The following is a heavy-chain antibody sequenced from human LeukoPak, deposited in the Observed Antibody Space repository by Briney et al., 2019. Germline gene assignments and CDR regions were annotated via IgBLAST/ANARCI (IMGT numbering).Heavy chain of an antibody. J-gene: IGHJ2*01. D-gene: IGHD3-16*01. V-gene: IGHV3-30*18. CDR2: IGDTGRAK. Sequence: PGGSLRLSCAASGFTFTTYGMHWVRQAPGKGLEWVAVIGDTGRAKYYADSVKGRFTTSRDNSKNTLYLEMNSLRDEDTALYYCAKEAAWGNWYFDLWGRGTLVTVSS. CDR1: GFTFTTYG. CDR3: AKEAAWGNWYFDL.